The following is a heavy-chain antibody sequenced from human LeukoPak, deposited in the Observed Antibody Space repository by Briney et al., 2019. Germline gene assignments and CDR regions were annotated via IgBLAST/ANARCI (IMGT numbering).Heavy chain of an antibody. CDR3: ARGRVVGATWDAFDV. J-gene: IGHJ3*01. CDR2: IKQDGSEK. D-gene: IGHD1-26*01. V-gene: IGHV3-7*01. CDR1: GFTFSLYR. Sequence: GGSLRLSCVASGFTFSLYRMSWVRQAPGKGLEWVANIKQDGSEKYYVDSVKGRFTISRDNAEISLFLQMNSLRVEDTAVYYCARGRVVGATWDAFDVWGQGTVVTISS.